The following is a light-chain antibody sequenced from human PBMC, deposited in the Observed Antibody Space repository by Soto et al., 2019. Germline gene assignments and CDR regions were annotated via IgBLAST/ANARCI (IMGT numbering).Light chain of an antibody. CDR1: SNDVGGYKY. CDR2: EVS. V-gene: IGLV2-8*01. CDR3: SSYAGSNNLV. J-gene: IGLJ2*01. Sequence: QSVLTQPPSASGSPGQSVTISCTGTSNDVGGYKYVSWYQQHPGKAPKLMIYEVSKRPSGVPDRFSGSKSGNTASLTVSGLQADDEADYYCSSYAGSNNLVFGGGTKLTVL.